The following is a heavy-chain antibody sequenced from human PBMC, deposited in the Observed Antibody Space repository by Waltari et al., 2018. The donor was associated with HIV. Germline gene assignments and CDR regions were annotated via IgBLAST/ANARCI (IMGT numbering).Heavy chain of an antibody. CDR1: GFTFSSYS. V-gene: IGHV3-21*04. D-gene: IGHD7-27*01. J-gene: IGHJ3*01. Sequence: EVYLVASGGGVVKPGGSLRLSCAASGFTFSSYSFNWVRQAPGKGLEWVSSIGTTAIYTYYADSVRGRFSISKDSAKNTVFLQMNSLRVDDTAAYFCARAWAWGWEIPGTFDLWGPGTTVIVSS. CDR2: IGTTAIYT. CDR3: ARAWAWGWEIPGTFDL.